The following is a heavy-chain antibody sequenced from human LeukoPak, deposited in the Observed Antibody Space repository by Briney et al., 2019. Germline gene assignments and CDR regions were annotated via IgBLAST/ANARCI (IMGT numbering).Heavy chain of an antibody. CDR2: IYHSGST. CDR1: GVSISSSNW. J-gene: IGHJ4*02. Sequence: PSETLSLTCAVSGVSISSSNWWSWVRQPPGKGLEWIGEIYHSGSTNYNPSLKSRVTISVDTSKNQFSLMLTSVTAADTAVYYCGRTLPRRTTAAAAHLDSWGQGTLVTVSS. V-gene: IGHV4-4*02. CDR3: GRTLPRRTTAAAAHLDS. D-gene: IGHD6-13*01.